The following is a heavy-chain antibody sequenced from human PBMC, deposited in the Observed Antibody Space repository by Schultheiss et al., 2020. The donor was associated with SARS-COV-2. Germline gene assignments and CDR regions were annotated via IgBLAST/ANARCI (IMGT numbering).Heavy chain of an antibody. J-gene: IGHJ4*02. CDR2: INPNSGGT. CDR3: ARDTRRTAAIPFDY. D-gene: IGHD1-1*01. V-gene: IGHV1-2*02. CDR1: GYTFTGYY. Sequence: GESLKISCKASGYTFTGYYMHWVRQAPGQGLEWMGWINPNSGGTNYAQKFQGRVTMTRDTSISTAYMELSSLRSEDTAVYYCARDTRRTAAIPFDYWGQGALVTVSS.